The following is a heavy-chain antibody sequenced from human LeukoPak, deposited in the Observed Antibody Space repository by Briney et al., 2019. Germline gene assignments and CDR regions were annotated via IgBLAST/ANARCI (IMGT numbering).Heavy chain of an antibody. CDR1: GFTFSSYG. Sequence: GGSLRLSCAASGFTFSSYGMHWVRQAPGKGLEWVAVISYDGSNKYYADSVKGRFTISRDNSKNTLYLQMNSLRAEDTALYYCAKDRGVAAPSYFDYWGQGTLVTVSS. V-gene: IGHV3-30*18. CDR2: ISYDGSNK. CDR3: AKDRGVAAPSYFDY. J-gene: IGHJ4*02.